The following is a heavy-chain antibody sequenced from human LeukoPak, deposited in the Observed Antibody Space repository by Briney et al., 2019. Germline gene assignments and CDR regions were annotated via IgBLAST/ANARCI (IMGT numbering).Heavy chain of an antibody. D-gene: IGHD3-22*01. Sequence: GGSLRLSCAASGFTFSSYNMNWVRQAPGKGLEWVSYISSSSSTIYYADSVKGRFTISRDNAKNSLYLQMNSLRVEDTAVCYCARDDSSGYFFDSWGQGTLVTVSS. CDR2: ISSSSSTI. V-gene: IGHV3-48*04. CDR3: ARDDSSGYFFDS. J-gene: IGHJ4*02. CDR1: GFTFSSYN.